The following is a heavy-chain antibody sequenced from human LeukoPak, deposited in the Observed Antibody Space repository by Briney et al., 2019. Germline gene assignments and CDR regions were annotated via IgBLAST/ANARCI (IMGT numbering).Heavy chain of an antibody. CDR3: ARQTYCGGGSCYSDY. J-gene: IGHJ4*02. CDR1: GYSFTSYW. V-gene: IGHV5-51*01. Sequence: GESLKISCKGSGYSFTSYWIALVRQMPGKGLEWMGMIYSGDSDTRFSPSFQGQVTISDDQSINTAYLQWSSLKGTDTAMNFWARQTYCGGGSCYSDYWGQGTLVTVSS. D-gene: IGHD2-15*01. CDR2: IYSGDSDT.